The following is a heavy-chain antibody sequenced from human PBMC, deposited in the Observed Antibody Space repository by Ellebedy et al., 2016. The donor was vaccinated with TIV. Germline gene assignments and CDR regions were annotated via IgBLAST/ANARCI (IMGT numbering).Heavy chain of an antibody. CDR1: GFTFSSYA. D-gene: IGHD2-2*01. J-gene: IGHJ4*02. Sequence: GESLKISCVASGFTFSSYAMSWVRQAPGKGLEWVSTISDSGNTHYADSVKGRFTISRDNSKKTLYLQMNSLRAEGTAVYYCARDVNFSSPFFDYWGQGTLVTVSS. CDR3: ARDVNFSSPFFDY. CDR2: ISDSGNT. V-gene: IGHV3-23*01.